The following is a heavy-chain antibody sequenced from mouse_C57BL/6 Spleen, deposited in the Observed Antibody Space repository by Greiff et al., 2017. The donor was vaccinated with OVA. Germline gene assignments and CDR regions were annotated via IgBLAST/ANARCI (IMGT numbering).Heavy chain of an antibody. CDR3: ARSRTAQAPAWFAY. V-gene: IGHV1-75*01. J-gene: IGHJ3*01. CDR2: IFPGSGST. Sequence: VKLVESGPELVKPGASVKISCKASGYTFTDYYINWVKQRPGQGLEWIGWIFPGSGSTYYNEKFKGKATLTVDKSSSTAYMLLSSLTSEDSAVYFCARSRTAQAPAWFAYWGQGTLVTVSA. D-gene: IGHD3-2*02. CDR1: GYTFTDYY.